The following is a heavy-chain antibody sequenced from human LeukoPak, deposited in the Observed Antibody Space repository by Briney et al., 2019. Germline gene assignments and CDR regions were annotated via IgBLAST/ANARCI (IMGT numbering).Heavy chain of an antibody. CDR3: ARGDSTSSIDY. Sequence: GGSLRLSRAASGFTFSSYDMHWVRQATGKGLEWVSAIGTAGDTYYPGSVKGRFTISRENAKNSLYLQMNSLRAGDTAVYYCARGDSTSSIDYWGQGTLVTVSS. CDR2: IGTAGDT. V-gene: IGHV3-13*01. J-gene: IGHJ4*02. CDR1: GFTFSSYD. D-gene: IGHD2-2*01.